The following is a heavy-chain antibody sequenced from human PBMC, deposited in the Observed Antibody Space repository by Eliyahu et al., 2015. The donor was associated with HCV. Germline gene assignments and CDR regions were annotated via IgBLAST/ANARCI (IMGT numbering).Heavy chain of an antibody. CDR2: IHYSGST. Sequence: LSLTCTVSGGSITTYYWSWVRQPPGKGLEWIGYIHYSGSTNYNPSLKSRVTMSVDTSKNQFSLKLTSVTAADTAIYYCASGGGGIAVAGTGGWFDPWGQGTPVTVSS. CDR1: GGSITTYY. CDR3: ASGGGGIAVAGTGGWFDP. D-gene: IGHD6-19*01. V-gene: IGHV4-59*01. J-gene: IGHJ5*02.